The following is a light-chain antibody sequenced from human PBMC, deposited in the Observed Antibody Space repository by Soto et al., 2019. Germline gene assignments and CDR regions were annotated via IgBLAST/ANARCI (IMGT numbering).Light chain of an antibody. CDR1: QSVSSSY. Sequence: EIVLTQSPGTLSLSPGERATLSCRASQSVSSSYLAWYQQKPGQAPRLLIYGASSRATGIPDRFSGSGSGTDFTLTISRLEPEDFAVYDCQQYGSSPNTCGQGTKLEIK. V-gene: IGKV3-20*01. CDR3: QQYGSSPNT. CDR2: GAS. J-gene: IGKJ2*01.